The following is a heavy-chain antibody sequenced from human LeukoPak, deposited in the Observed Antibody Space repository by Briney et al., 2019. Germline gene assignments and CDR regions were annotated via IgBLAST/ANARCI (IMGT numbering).Heavy chain of an antibody. CDR2: IYYSGST. Sequence: PSETLSLTCTVSGGSISSYYWSWIRQPPGKGLEWIGYIYYSGSTNYNPSLKSRVTISVDTSENQFSVKLSSVTAADTAVYYCAREVRTINGYYGMGVWGQGTTVTVSS. J-gene: IGHJ6*02. CDR1: GGSISSYY. CDR3: AREVRTINGYYGMGV. D-gene: IGHD1-20*01. V-gene: IGHV4-59*01.